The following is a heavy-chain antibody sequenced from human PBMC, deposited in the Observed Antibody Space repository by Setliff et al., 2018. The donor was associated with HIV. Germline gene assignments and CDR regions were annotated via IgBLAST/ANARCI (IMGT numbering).Heavy chain of an antibody. CDR1: DYSISSGYY. J-gene: IGHJ6*03. CDR3: AKVVVRSRFLEWSPSRDYSYYYMDV. D-gene: IGHD3-3*01. Sequence: SEILSLTCAVSDYSISSGYYWGWIRQPPGKGLEWIGGIYHSGSTYYNPSLKSRVTISVDTSKNHFSLKLSSVTAADTAVYYCAKVVVRSRFLEWSPSRDYSYYYMDVWGKGTTVTVSS. CDR2: IYHSGST. V-gene: IGHV4-38-2*01.